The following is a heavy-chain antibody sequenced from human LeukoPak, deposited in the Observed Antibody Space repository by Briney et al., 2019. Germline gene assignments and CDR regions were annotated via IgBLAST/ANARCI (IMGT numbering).Heavy chain of an antibody. D-gene: IGHD3-22*01. CDR3: ARDRASYYYDSSGYLIDY. Sequence: GGSLRLSCEASGFTFSGYTINWVRQAPGKGLQWVSSIDSSSTYIYYADSVKGRFTISRDNSKNTLYLQMNSLRAEDTAVYYCARDRASYYYDSSGYLIDYWGQGTLVTVSS. V-gene: IGHV3-21*01. J-gene: IGHJ4*02. CDR2: IDSSSTYI. CDR1: GFTFSGYT.